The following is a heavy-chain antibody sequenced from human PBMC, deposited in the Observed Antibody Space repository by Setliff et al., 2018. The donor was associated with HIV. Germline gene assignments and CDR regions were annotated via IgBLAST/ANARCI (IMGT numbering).Heavy chain of an antibody. Sequence: SETLSLTCTVSGGSMTTHFWSWIRQPPGKGLEWIGSVYYSGSTNYNPSLKSRVTISLDTSENQFSLNLNSVTAADTAVYYCARALVYGDYPPGELYYYYGMDVWGQGTTVTVSS. CDR2: VYYSGST. CDR1: GGSMTTHF. J-gene: IGHJ6*02. D-gene: IGHD4-17*01. V-gene: IGHV4-59*11. CDR3: ARALVYGDYPPGELYYYYGMDV.